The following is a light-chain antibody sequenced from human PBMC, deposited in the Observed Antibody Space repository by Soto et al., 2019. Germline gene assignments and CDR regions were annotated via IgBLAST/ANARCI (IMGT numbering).Light chain of an antibody. CDR1: QDIKNY. J-gene: IGKJ4*01. CDR2: DAS. CDR3: QQYDNLQLT. V-gene: IGKV1-33*01. Sequence: DIQMTQSPSSLSASVGDRVTITCQASQDIKNYLNWYQQKSGKAPKLLIYDASDLETGVPSRFSGSVSGTDFTFTINSLQPEDIATYYCQQYDNLQLTFGGGTKVEIK.